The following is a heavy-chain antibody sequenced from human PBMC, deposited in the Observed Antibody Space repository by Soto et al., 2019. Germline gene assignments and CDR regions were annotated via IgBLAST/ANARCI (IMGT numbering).Heavy chain of an antibody. CDR3: ARDAAVGLLDY. V-gene: IGHV1-18*04. D-gene: IGHD1-26*01. J-gene: IGHJ4*02. CDR1: GYTFTSYY. Sequence: ASVKVSCKASGYTFTSYYMHWVRQAPGQGLEWMGWINANNGNTNYAQKFQGRVTMTTDTSTSTAYMELRSLRSDDTAVYYCARDAAVGLLDYWGQGTLVTVSS. CDR2: INANNGNT.